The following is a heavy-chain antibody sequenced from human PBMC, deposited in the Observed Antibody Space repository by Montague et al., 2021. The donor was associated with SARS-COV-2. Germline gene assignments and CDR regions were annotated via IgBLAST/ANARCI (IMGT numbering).Heavy chain of an antibody. V-gene: IGHV4-39*01. CDR1: GGSISSSSHY. D-gene: IGHD2/OR15-2a*01. Sequence: SETLSLTCSVSGGSISSSSHYWAWIRQPPGRRLVWIGTIYYSGTTLYHPSLKSRITMSVDTSDNQFSLQLNSVSATDTAIYYCARAQMAVTEYYPDYWGQGILVTVSS. J-gene: IGHJ4*02. CDR2: IYYSGTT. CDR3: ARAQMAVTEYYPDY.